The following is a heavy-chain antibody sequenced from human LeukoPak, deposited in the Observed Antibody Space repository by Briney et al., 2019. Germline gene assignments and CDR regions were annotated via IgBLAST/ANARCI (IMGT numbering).Heavy chain of an antibody. CDR1: GGSISSYY. Sequence: PSETLSLTCTVSGGSISSYYWSWIRQPPGKGLEWIGYIYYSGSTNYNPSLKSRVTISIDTSKNQFSLKLSSVTAADTAVYYCARHRRDGYNYRVSFCDYWGQGTLVTVSS. CDR2: IYYSGST. CDR3: ARHRRDGYNYRVSFCDY. D-gene: IGHD5-24*01. V-gene: IGHV4-59*08. J-gene: IGHJ4*02.